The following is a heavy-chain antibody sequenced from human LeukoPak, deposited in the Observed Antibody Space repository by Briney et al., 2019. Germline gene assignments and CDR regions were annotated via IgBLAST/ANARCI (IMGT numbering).Heavy chain of an antibody. CDR2: ISSSGSTI. D-gene: IGHD2-8*02. CDR3: AKSGAMSPYYYYYMDV. CDR1: GFTFSDYY. J-gene: IGHJ6*03. V-gene: IGHV3-11*01. Sequence: GGSLRLSCAASGFTFSDYYMSWIRQAPGKGLEWVSYISSSGSTIYYADSVKGRFTISRDNAKNSLYLQMNSLRAEDTALYYCAKSGAMSPYYYYYMDVWGKGTTVTVSS.